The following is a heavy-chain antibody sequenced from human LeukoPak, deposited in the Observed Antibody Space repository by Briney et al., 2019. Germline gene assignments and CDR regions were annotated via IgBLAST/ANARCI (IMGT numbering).Heavy chain of an antibody. Sequence: SETLSLTCTVAGGSISSYHWSWLRQPPGKGLQWIGFIFASGSTNYNPSLKSRVTISLDTSKNPFSLRVSSVTSADTAVYYCARGNSGYDYAFDIWGQGTLVTVSS. CDR2: IFASGST. CDR3: ARGNSGYDYAFDI. J-gene: IGHJ3*02. CDR1: GGSISSYH. V-gene: IGHV4-59*01. D-gene: IGHD5-12*01.